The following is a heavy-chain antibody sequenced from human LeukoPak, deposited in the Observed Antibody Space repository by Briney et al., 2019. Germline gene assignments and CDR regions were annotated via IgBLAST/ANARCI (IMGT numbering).Heavy chain of an antibody. CDR1: GFTFSSYW. CDR3: ARGARAAFHY. D-gene: IGHD2-15*01. Sequence: PGGSLRLSCAASGFTFSSYWMHWVRQAPGKGLVWVSQIKTDGSTTIYADSVKGRFTISRDNARNTLYLQMNSLRAEDTAVYYCARGARAAFHYWGQGTLVTVSS. CDR2: IKTDGSTT. J-gene: IGHJ4*02. V-gene: IGHV3-74*01.